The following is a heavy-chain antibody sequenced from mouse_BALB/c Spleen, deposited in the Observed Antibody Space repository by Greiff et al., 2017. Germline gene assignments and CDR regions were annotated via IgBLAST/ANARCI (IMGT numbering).Heavy chain of an antibody. CDR1: GFTFSSFG. CDR3: ARDYFAY. CDR2: ISSGSSTI. D-gene: IGHD1-1*02. J-gene: IGHJ3*01. Sequence: EVKLVESGGGLVRPGGSRKLSCAASGFTFSSFGMHWVRQAPEKGLEWVAYISSGSSTIYYADTVKGRFTISRDNPKNTLFLQMTSLRSEDTAMYYCARDYFAYWGQGTLVTVSA. V-gene: IGHV5-17*02.